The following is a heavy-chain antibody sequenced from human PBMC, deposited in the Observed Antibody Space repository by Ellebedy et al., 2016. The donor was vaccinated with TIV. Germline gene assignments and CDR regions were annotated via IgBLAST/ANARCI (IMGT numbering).Heavy chain of an antibody. CDR3: ARHSGYSSSWGYYYYGMDV. D-gene: IGHD6-13*01. V-gene: IGHV4-59*08. CDR2: IYYSGST. Sequence: SETLSLTCTVSGGSISSYYWSWIRQPPGKGLEWIGYIYYSGSTNYNPSLKSRVTISVDTSKNQFSLKLSSVTAADTAVYYCARHSGYSSSWGYYYYGMDVWGQGTTVTVSS. J-gene: IGHJ6*02. CDR1: GGSISSYY.